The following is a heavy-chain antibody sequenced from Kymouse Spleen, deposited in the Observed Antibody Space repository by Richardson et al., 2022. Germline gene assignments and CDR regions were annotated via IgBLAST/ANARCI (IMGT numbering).Heavy chain of an antibody. CDR2: INHSGST. V-gene: IGHV4-34*01. Sequence: QVQLQQWGAGLLKPSETLSLTCAVYGGSFSGYYWSWIRQPPGKGLEWIGEINHSGSTNYNPSLKSRVTISVDTSKNQFSLKLSSVTAADTAVYYCARGRSPLYNWNFGYFDYWGQGTLVTVSS. D-gene: IGHD1-7*01. CDR1: GGSFSGYY. CDR3: ARGRSPLYNWNFGYFDY. J-gene: IGHJ4*02.